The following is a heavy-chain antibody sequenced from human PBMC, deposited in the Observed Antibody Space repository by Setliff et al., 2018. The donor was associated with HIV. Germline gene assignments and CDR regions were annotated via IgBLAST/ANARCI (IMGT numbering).Heavy chain of an antibody. J-gene: IGHJ5*02. Sequence: SVKVSCKASQGTFTTYRFTWVRQAPGQGLEWMGRIIPILGTANYAQNFQGRPTITADKSTSTTYMELSSLRSEDTAIYYCARDRVPYSSSPSALDPWGQGTLVTVSS. CDR1: QGTFTTYR. CDR3: ARDRVPYSSSPSALDP. D-gene: IGHD2-2*01. CDR2: IIPILGTA. V-gene: IGHV1-69*08.